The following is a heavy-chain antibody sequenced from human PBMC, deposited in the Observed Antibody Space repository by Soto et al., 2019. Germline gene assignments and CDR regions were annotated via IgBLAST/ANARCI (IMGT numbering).Heavy chain of an antibody. CDR1: GYTFTIFD. CDR2: MNPNSGNT. D-gene: IGHD2-15*01. J-gene: IGHJ4*02. Sequence: QVQLVQSGAEVKKPGASVKVSCKASGYTFTIFDITWVRQATGQGLEWMGWMNPNSGNTGYAQKFQGRVTMTRNTAISTGYMELGNLSSEDTAVYDCARGRSDYFDSWGQGTLVTVSS. CDR3: ARGRSDYFDS. V-gene: IGHV1-8*01.